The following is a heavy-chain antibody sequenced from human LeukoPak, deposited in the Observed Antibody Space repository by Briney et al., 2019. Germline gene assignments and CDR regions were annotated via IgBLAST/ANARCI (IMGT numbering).Heavy chain of an antibody. CDR2: IWYDGSHL. V-gene: IGHV3-33*01. Sequence: GGSLRLSCAASGFTFSSYAMHCVRQAPGRGLEWVSVIWYDGSHLYYADSVMGRFTISRDNSKNTLYLQMNSLRVEDTAVYYCASGYCSGGSCLTGGTDAFDIWGQGTMVTVSS. CDR3: ASGYCSGGSCLTGGTDAFDI. CDR1: GFTFSSYA. J-gene: IGHJ3*02. D-gene: IGHD2-15*01.